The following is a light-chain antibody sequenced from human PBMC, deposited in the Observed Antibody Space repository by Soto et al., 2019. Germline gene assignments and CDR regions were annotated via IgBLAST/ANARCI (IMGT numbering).Light chain of an antibody. CDR2: GAP. V-gene: IGKV3-15*01. Sequence: ELVMTQPPATLSVSPVETATLSCRASQSVSSNVAWYQQKPGHAPRLLIYGAPTRATGIPARFRGSGCGIEFPLTISSLQSEDFAVYYCPQYHNWPPDTFGQGTKVAIK. CDR1: QSVSSN. J-gene: IGKJ1*01. CDR3: PQYHNWPPDT.